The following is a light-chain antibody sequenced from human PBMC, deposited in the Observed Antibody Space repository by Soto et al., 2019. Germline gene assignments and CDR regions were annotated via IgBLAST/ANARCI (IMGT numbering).Light chain of an antibody. CDR2: GNS. J-gene: IGLJ1*01. Sequence: QSAVTQPPSVSGAPGQRVTISCTGSSSNIGARDVYWYQQHPGMTPKHLIYGNSNRPSGVPDRFSGSKSGTSASLAITGLQAEDEADYYCQSYDSSLRVYVFGAGTKLTVL. V-gene: IGLV1-40*02. CDR1: SSNIGARD. CDR3: QSYDSSLRVYV.